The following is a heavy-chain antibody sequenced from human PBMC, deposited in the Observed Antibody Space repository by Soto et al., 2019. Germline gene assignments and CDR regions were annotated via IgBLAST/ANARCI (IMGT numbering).Heavy chain of an antibody. Sequence: GSVKVSFKTCGYTFSSYDINFVRQAPGQGLEWMGWMNPNSGNTGYAQKFQGRVTMTRNTSISTAYMDLISLRSEDTALYYCAKAGRHCSGRNCNSGDDGMDVWGQGTTVTVSS. CDR2: MNPNSGNT. J-gene: IGHJ6*01. CDR3: AKAGRHCSGRNCNSGDDGMDV. V-gene: IGHV1-8*01. D-gene: IGHD2-15*01. CDR1: GYTFSSYD.